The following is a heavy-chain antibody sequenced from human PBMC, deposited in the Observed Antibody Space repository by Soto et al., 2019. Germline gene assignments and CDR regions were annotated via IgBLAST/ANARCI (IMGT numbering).Heavy chain of an antibody. J-gene: IGHJ5*02. Sequence: ASVKVSCKASGYTFTSYDINWVRQATGQGLEWMGWMNPNSGNTGYAQKFQGRVTMTRNTSISTAYMELSSLRSEDTAVYYCARCGVVDTAMVCSGNWFDPWGQGTLVTVSS. CDR2: MNPNSGNT. CDR1: GYTFTSYD. CDR3: ARCGVVDTAMVCSGNWFDP. V-gene: IGHV1-8*01. D-gene: IGHD5-18*01.